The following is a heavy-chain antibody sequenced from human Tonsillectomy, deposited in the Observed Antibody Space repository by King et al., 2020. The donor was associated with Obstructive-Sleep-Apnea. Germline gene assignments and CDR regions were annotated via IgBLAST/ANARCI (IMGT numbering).Heavy chain of an antibody. Sequence: QLQESGPGLVKPSETLSLTCTVSGYSISSGYYWGWIRQPPGKGLEWIGSIYHSGSTYYNPSLKSRVTISVDTSKNQFSLKLSSVTAADTAVYYCAREMYDLGGYWGQGTLVTVSS. CDR3: AREMYDLGGY. V-gene: IGHV4-38-2*02. D-gene: IGHD3-16*01. CDR1: GYSISSGYY. J-gene: IGHJ4*02. CDR2: IYHSGST.